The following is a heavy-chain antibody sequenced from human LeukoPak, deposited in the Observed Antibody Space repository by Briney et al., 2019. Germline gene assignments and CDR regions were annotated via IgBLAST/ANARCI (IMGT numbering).Heavy chain of an antibody. Sequence: PSETLSPTCTVSGGSISNYYWSWIRQPPGKGLEWIGYIYYSGGTNYNPSLKSRVTISVDTSKNQFSLKLSSVTAADTAVYYCAREANDFWSGYSKELDYWGQGTLVTVSS. D-gene: IGHD3-3*01. CDR1: GGSISNYY. CDR2: IYYSGGT. V-gene: IGHV4-59*12. CDR3: AREANDFWSGYSKELDY. J-gene: IGHJ4*02.